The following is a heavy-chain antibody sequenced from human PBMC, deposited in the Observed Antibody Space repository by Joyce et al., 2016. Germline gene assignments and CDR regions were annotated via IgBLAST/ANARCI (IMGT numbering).Heavy chain of an antibody. V-gene: IGHV4-59*11. CDR3: ARERFLWVPTGNEAFDI. J-gene: IGHJ3*02. D-gene: IGHD3-3*01. CDR1: GGPIRNHY. CDR2: LYNNAST. Sequence: QVQLQESGPGLVKPSETLSLTCTVFGGPIRNHYWSWLRQPPGKGLEWIGNLYNNASTNNNPPLRTRVTISVDRSKNQFSLKLSAVTAADTAVYYCARERFLWVPTGNEAFDIWGQGTMVTVSS.